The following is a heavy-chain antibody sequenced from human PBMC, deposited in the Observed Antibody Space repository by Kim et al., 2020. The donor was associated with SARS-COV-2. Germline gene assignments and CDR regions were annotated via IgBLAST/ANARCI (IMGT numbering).Heavy chain of an antibody. CDR3: ARKTYSSGYTVGY. CDR1: GYSIRSGYY. V-gene: IGHV4-38-2*02. D-gene: IGHD3-22*01. J-gene: IGHJ4*02. Sequence: SETLSLTCSVSGYSIRSGYYWGWIRQPPGKGLEWIGSMFHSGSTSYNPSLKSRVTISVDTSKNQFSLKLRSVTAADTAVYYCARKTYSSGYTVGYWGQGTLVTVSS. CDR2: MFHSGST.